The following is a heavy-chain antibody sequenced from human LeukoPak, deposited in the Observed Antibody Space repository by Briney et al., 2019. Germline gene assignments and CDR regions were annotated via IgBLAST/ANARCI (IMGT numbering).Heavy chain of an antibody. J-gene: IGHJ6*02. Sequence: AGGSLRLSCEASGFIFSSFELNWVRQAPGKGLEWVSRISDTGGIVYADSVKGRFTISRDNAKNSQYLQMTSLRAEDTAVYYCARDLSYGGHLYYYYGMDVWGQGTTVTVSS. CDR1: GFIFSSFE. V-gene: IGHV3-69-1*01. CDR3: ARDLSYGGHLYYYYGMDV. D-gene: IGHD4-23*01. CDR2: ISDTGGI.